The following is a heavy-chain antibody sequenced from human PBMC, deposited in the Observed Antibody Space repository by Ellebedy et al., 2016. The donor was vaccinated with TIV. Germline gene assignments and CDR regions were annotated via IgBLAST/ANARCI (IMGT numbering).Heavy chain of an antibody. J-gene: IGHJ4*02. CDR1: GYSFTSHW. Sequence: GESLKISCKASGYSFTSHWIGWVRQMPGKGLEWMGIIFPGDSDTQYSPSFQGQVTISADRSITTAYLQWSSLKASDTAMYYCATLPSSTTRVDYWGQGTLVTVSS. CDR3: ATLPSSTTRVDY. D-gene: IGHD1-26*01. CDR2: IFPGDSDT. V-gene: IGHV5-51*01.